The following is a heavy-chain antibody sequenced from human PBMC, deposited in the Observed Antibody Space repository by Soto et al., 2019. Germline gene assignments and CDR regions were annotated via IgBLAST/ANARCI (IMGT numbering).Heavy chain of an antibody. CDR1: GGSISSYY. CDR3: ACGVAAKRYNWFDP. J-gene: IGHJ5*02. D-gene: IGHD2-15*01. CDR2: IYYSGST. Sequence: PSETLSLTCTVSGGSISSYYWSWIRQPPGKGLEWIGYIYYSGSTNYNPSLKSRVTISVDTSKNQFSLKLSSVTAADTAVYYCACGVAAKRYNWFDPWAREPWSPSPQ. V-gene: IGHV4-59*01.